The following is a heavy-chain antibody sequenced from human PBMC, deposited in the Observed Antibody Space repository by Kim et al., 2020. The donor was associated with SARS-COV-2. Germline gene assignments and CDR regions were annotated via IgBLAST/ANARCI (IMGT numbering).Heavy chain of an antibody. V-gene: IGHV4-61*02. D-gene: IGHD3-10*01. CDR3: ARDRGGYYDY. J-gene: IGHJ4*02. Sequence: SETLSLTCTVSGGSISSGSYYWSWIRQPAGKGLEWIGRIYTSGSTNYNTSLKSRVTISVDTSKNQFSLKLSSVTAADTAVYYCARDRGGYYDYWGQGTLVTVSS. CDR1: GGSISSGSYY. CDR2: IYTSGST.